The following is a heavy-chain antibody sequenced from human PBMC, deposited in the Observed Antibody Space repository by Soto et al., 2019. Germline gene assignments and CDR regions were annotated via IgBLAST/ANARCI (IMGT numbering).Heavy chain of an antibody. V-gene: IGHV1-2*02. J-gene: IGHJ4*02. CDR1: GYTFTGYY. CDR3: ARSDSGSYYPFDY. CDR2: INPNSGGT. Sequence: ASVKVSCKASGYTFTGYYMHWVRQAPGQGLEWMGWINPNSGGTNYAQKFQGRVTMTRDTSISTAYMELSRLRPDDTAVYYCARSDSGSYYPFDYWGQGTLVTVSS. D-gene: IGHD1-26*01.